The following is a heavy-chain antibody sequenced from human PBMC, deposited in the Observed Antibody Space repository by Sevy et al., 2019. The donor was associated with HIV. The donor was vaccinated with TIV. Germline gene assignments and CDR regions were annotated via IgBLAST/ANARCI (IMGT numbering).Heavy chain of an antibody. CDR1: GFTFSSYA. V-gene: IGHV3-30-3*01. CDR2: ISYDGSNK. Sequence: GGSLRLSCAASGFTFSSYAMHWVRQAPGKGLEWVAVISYDGSNKYYADSVKGRFTISRDNSKNTLYPQMNSLRAEDTAVYYCARDIFGFDYWGQGTLVTVSS. CDR3: ARDIFGFDY. D-gene: IGHD3-3*01. J-gene: IGHJ4*02.